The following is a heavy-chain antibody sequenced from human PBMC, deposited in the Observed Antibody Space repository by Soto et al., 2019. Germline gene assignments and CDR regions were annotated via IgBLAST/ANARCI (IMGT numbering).Heavy chain of an antibody. CDR2: IYYSGST. CDR3: ARHDWPSELLNNWFDP. J-gene: IGHJ5*02. Sequence: QLQLQESGPGLVKPSETLSLTCTVSGGSISSSSYYWGWIRQPPGKGLEWIGSIYYSGSTYYNPSLKSRVTISVDTSKNQFSLKLSSVTAADTAVYYCARHDWPSELLNNWFDPWGQGTLVTVSS. D-gene: IGHD3-9*01. V-gene: IGHV4-39*01. CDR1: GGSISSSSYY.